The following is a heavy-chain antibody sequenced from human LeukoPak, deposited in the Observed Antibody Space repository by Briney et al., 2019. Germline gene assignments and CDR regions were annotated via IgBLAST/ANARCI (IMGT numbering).Heavy chain of an antibody. V-gene: IGHV4-30-2*01. D-gene: IGHD5-18*01. CDR2: IYHSGST. CDR1: GGSISSGGYS. Sequence: SETLSLTCAVSGGSISSGGYSWSWIQQPPGKGLEWIGYIYHSGSTYYNPSLKSRVTISVDRSKNQFSLKLSSVTAADTAVYYCARGYSYGHAGLDYWGQGTLVTVSS. J-gene: IGHJ4*02. CDR3: ARGYSYGHAGLDY.